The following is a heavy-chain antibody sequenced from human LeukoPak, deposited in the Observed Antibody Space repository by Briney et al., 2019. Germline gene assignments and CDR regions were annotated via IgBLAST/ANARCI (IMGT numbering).Heavy chain of an antibody. CDR2: IYYSENT. CDR3: ARRRLGGYFDY. CDR1: GGSFSSSTYC. J-gene: IGHJ4*02. Sequence: PSETLSLTCTVSGGSFSSSTYCWGWIRQPPGKGLEWIGNIYYSENTYYNASLKSRATLSADTSRKQFSLKLTSVTAADTAVYYCARRRLGGYFDYWGQGILVIVSS. D-gene: IGHD3-10*01. V-gene: IGHV4-39*01.